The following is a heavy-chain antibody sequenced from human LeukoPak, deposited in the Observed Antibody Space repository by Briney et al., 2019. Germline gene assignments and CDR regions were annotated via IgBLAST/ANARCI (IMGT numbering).Heavy chain of an antibody. Sequence: SETLSLTCTVSGDSISSHYWSWIRQPPGKGLEWIGYIYYSGSTNYNPSLKSRVTISVDTSKNQFSLKLSSVTAADTAVYYCAREVGIAARPFDYWGQGTLVTVSS. D-gene: IGHD6-6*01. CDR3: AREVGIAARPFDY. CDR1: GDSISSHY. J-gene: IGHJ4*02. CDR2: IYYSGST. V-gene: IGHV4-59*11.